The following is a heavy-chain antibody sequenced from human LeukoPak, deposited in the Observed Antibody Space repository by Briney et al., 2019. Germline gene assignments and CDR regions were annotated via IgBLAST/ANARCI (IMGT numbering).Heavy chain of an antibody. CDR2: IIPIFGTA. J-gene: IGHJ4*02. Sequence: SVKVSCKASGGTFSSYAISWVRQAPGQGLEWTGGIIPIFGTANYAQKFQGRVTITTDESTSTAYMEPSSLRSEDTAVYYCASLYGGSSRDYFDYWGQGTLVTVSS. CDR3: ASLYGGSSRDYFDY. V-gene: IGHV1-69*05. D-gene: IGHD4-23*01. CDR1: GGTFSSYA.